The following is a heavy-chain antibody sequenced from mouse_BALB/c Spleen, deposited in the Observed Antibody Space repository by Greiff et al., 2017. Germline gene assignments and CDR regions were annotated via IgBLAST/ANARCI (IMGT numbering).Heavy chain of an antibody. CDR1: GFTFSSFG. CDR2: ISSGSSTI. J-gene: IGHJ4*01. CDR3: ARGVTTVERGAAMDY. V-gene: IGHV5-17*02. Sequence: DVMLVESGGGLVQPGGSRKLSCAASGFTFSSFGMHWVRQAPEKGLEWVAYISSGSSTIYYADTVKGRFTISRDNTKNTLFLQMTSLRSEDTAMYYCARGVTTVERGAAMDYWGQGTSGTVSS. D-gene: IGHD1-1*01.